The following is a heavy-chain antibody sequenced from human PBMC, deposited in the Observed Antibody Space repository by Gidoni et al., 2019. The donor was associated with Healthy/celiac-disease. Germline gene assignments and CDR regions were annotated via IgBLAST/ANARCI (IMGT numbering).Heavy chain of an antibody. CDR1: GYTFTGYY. D-gene: IGHD3-10*01. CDR3: ARDLSESLLWFGEPPLYGMDV. V-gene: IGHV1-2*04. CDR2: INPNSGGT. Sequence: QVQLVQSGAEVKKPGASVKVSCKASGYTFTGYYMHWVRQAPGQGLEWMGWINPNSGGTNYAQKFQGWVTMTRDTSISTAYMELSRLRSDDTAVYYCARDLSESLLWFGEPPLYGMDVWGQGTTVTVSS. J-gene: IGHJ6*02.